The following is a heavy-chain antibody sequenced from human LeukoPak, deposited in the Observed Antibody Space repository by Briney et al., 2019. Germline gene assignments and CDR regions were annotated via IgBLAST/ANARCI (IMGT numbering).Heavy chain of an antibody. Sequence: PGGSLRLSCAASGFTVSSNYMNWVRQAPEKGLEWVSVIYSGGRTYYADSVKGRFTISRDNSKNTLYLQMNSLRAEDTAVYYCAKGTRASFDYWGQGTLVTVSS. J-gene: IGHJ4*02. CDR2: IYSGGRT. V-gene: IGHV3-53*05. D-gene: IGHD1-26*01. CDR3: AKGTRASFDY. CDR1: GFTVSSNY.